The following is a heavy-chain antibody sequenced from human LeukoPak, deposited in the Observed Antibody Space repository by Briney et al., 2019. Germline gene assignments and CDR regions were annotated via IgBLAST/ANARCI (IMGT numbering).Heavy chain of an antibody. D-gene: IGHD3-10*02. CDR2: ISASAGNI. V-gene: IGHV3-23*01. CDR1: GFMFRSSS. Sequence: TGGSLRLSCAASGFMFRSSSMSWVRQVPGKGLEWVSTISASAGNIYYADSAKGRFTISRDNSKNTLFLQMNSLRAEDTAIYYCAKRPAAVRGVIPYVDYWGQGTLVTVSS. CDR3: AKRPAAVRGVIPYVDY. J-gene: IGHJ4*02.